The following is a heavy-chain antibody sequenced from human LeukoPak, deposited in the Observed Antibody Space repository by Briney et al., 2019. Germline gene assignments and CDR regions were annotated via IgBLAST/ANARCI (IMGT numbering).Heavy chain of an antibody. V-gene: IGHV3-30*18. CDR2: ISYDGSNK. CDR3: AKDESGWYNYFDY. J-gene: IGHJ4*02. Sequence: GGSLRLACAASGFTFGSYGMHWVRQAPGKGLEWVAVISYDGSNKYYADSVKGRFTISRDNSKNTLYLQMNSLRAEDTAVYYCAKDESGWYNYFDYWGQGTLVTVSS. D-gene: IGHD6-19*01. CDR1: GFTFGSYG.